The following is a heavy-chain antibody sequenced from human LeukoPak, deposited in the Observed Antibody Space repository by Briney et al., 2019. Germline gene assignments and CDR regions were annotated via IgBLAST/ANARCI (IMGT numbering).Heavy chain of an antibody. CDR2: INSDGSST. V-gene: IGHV3-74*01. Sequence: GGSLRLSCAASGYTFSSYWMHWVRQAPGKGLVWVSRINSDGSSTDYADSVKGRFTISRDNSKNTLYLQMNSLRAEDTAVYYCAKEDSSSSDYWGQGTLVTVSS. CDR1: GYTFSSYW. CDR3: AKEDSSSSDY. D-gene: IGHD6-6*01. J-gene: IGHJ4*02.